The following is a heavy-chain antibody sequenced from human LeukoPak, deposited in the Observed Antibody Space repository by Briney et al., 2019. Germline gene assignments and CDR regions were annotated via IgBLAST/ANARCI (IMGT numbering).Heavy chain of an antibody. CDR2: INPNSGGT. V-gene: IGHV1-2*02. Sequence: ASVKVSCKASGNTFTGYYMHWVRQAPGQGLEWMGWINPNSGGTNYAQKFQGRVTMTRDTSISTAYMELSRLRSDDTAVYYCARGWDYCSSTSCYSDYYYGMDVWGQGTTVTVSS. D-gene: IGHD2-2*02. CDR3: ARGWDYCSSTSCYSDYYYGMDV. CDR1: GNTFTGYY. J-gene: IGHJ6*02.